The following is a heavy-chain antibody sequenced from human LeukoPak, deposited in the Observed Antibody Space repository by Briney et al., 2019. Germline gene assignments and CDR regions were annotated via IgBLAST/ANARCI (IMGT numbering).Heavy chain of an antibody. J-gene: IGHJ6*04. CDR2: IYHSGST. CDR1: GGSISSSNW. CDR3: ASALQPCSGGSCRSYYGMDV. V-gene: IGHV4-4*02. Sequence: SETLSLTCAVSGGSISSSNWWSWVRQPPGKGLEWSGEIYHSGSTNYNPALKSRVTISVEKSKNQFSLKLSSVTAADTAVYYCASALQPCSGGSCRSYYGMDVWGKGTTVPVSS. D-gene: IGHD2-15*01.